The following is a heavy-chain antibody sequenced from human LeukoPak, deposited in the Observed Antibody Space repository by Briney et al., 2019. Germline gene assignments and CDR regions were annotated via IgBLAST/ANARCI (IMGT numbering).Heavy chain of an antibody. J-gene: IGHJ4*02. CDR2: INPNSGGT. D-gene: IGHD3-22*01. CDR3: ARDDSSGHYTYYFDY. CDR1: GYTFTGYY. Sequence: ASVKVSCKASGYTFTGYYMHWVRQAPGQGLEWMGRINPNSGGTNYAQKLQGRVTMTTDTATRTAYMELRSLRSDDTAVYYCARDDSSGHYTYYFDYWGQGTLVTVSS. V-gene: IGHV1-2*06.